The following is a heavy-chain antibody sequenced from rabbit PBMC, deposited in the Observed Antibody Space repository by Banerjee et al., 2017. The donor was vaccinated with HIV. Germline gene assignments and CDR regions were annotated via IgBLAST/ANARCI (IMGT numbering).Heavy chain of an antibody. CDR1: GISLSSYT. CDR3: ARDPYSTGSGGPYYL. J-gene: IGHJ4*01. Sequence: QSLEESGGDLVKPGASLTLSCKASGISLSSYTMLWVRQAPGKGLEWIACISTGSGTTYYASWAKGRFTISKTSSTTVTLQMTSLTAADTATYFCARDPYSTGSGGPYYLWGPGTLVTVS. D-gene: IGHD7-1*01. V-gene: IGHV1S40*01. CDR2: ISTGSGTT.